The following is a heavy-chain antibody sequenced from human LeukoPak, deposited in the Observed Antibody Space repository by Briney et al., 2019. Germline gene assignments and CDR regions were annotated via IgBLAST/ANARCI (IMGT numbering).Heavy chain of an antibody. V-gene: IGHV3-20*01. CDR1: GFTFDDYG. CDR3: ARDPNLDCSSTSCYRYYYYMDV. J-gene: IGHJ6*03. CDR2: INWNGGST. Sequence: GGSLRLSCAASGFTFDDYGMSWVRQAPGKGLEWVSGINWNGGSTGYTDSVKGRFTISRDNAKNSLYLQMNSLRAEDTALYHCARDPNLDCSSTSCYRYYYYMDVWGKGTTVTVSS. D-gene: IGHD2-2*01.